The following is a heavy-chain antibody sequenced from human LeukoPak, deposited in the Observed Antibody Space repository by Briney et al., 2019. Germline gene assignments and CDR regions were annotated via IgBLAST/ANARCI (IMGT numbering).Heavy chain of an antibody. V-gene: IGHV3-23*01. D-gene: IGHD4-17*01. CDR1: GFIFSDYA. Sequence: GGSLRLSCTASGFIFSDYAMMWVRQSPGKGPEWVAAIRGAGGGAFYADSVRGRVTISRDNSKYTLFLQMNSLRAEDTAVYYCARDPNGDYVGAFDMWGPGTMVTVSS. CDR2: IRGAGGGA. CDR3: ARDPNGDYVGAFDM. J-gene: IGHJ3*02.